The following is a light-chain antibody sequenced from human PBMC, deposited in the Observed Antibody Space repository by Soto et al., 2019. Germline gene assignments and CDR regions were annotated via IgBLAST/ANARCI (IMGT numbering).Light chain of an antibody. Sequence: EFVLSQSPSTVSLSPGERATRSCRASQTVRNNYLAWYQQKPGQAPRLLIYDASSRATGIPDRFSGGGSGTDFTLTISRLEPEDFAVYYCQQFSSYPLTFGGGAKV. CDR2: DAS. CDR1: QTVRNNY. CDR3: QQFSSYPLT. J-gene: IGKJ4*01. V-gene: IGKV3-20*01.